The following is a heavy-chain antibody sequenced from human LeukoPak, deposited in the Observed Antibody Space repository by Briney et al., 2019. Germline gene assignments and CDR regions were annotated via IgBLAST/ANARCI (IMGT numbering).Heavy chain of an antibody. D-gene: IGHD6-19*01. CDR1: GFTFNSYV. CDR3: ARGFRYSSGWYYFDY. J-gene: IGHJ4*02. Sequence: GGSLRLSCGASGFTFNSYVMSWVRQAPGKGLEWVSGISGPGRTTYYADFVKGRFTISRDNSKNTLYLQMNSLRAEDTAVYYCARGFRYSSGWYYFDYWGQGTLVTVSS. V-gene: IGHV3-23*01. CDR2: ISGPGRTT.